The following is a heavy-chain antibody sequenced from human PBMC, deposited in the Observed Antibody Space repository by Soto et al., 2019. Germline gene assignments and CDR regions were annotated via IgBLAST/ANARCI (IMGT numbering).Heavy chain of an antibody. CDR2: IIPIFGTA. CDR1: GGTFSSYA. J-gene: IGHJ6*02. D-gene: IGHD6-6*01. CDR3: AISSSSWEEGYYYYGMDV. V-gene: IGHV1-69*13. Sequence: ASVKVSCKASGGTFSSYAISWVRQAPGQGLEWMGGIIPIFGTANYAQKFQGRVTITADESTSTAYMELSSLRSEDTAVYYCAISSSSWEEGYYYYGMDVWGQGTTVTVSS.